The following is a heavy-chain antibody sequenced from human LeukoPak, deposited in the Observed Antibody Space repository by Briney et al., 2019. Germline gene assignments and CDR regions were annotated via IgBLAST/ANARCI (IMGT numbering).Heavy chain of an antibody. Sequence: GGSLRLSCAASAFTLSSYWMSWVRHAPGKGLEWVANIKQDGSDKYYVDSVKGRFTISRDNAKNSLYLQMNSLRAEDTAVYYCAREGALHYWGQGTLVTVSS. CDR1: AFTLSSYW. CDR3: AREGALHY. CDR2: IKQDGSDK. J-gene: IGHJ4*02. D-gene: IGHD1-26*01. V-gene: IGHV3-7*01.